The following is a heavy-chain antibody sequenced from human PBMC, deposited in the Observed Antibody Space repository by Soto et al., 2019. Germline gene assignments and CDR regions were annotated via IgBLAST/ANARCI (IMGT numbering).Heavy chain of an antibody. CDR1: GGSFSGYY. Sequence: SETLSLTCAVYGGSFSGYYWSWIRQPPGKGLEWIGEINHSGSTNYNPSLKSRVTISVDTSKNQFSLKLSSVTAADTAVYYCAREGENYYDSSGYYRNWFDPWGQGTLVTVSS. J-gene: IGHJ5*02. D-gene: IGHD3-22*01. V-gene: IGHV4-34*01. CDR2: INHSGST. CDR3: AREGENYYDSSGYYRNWFDP.